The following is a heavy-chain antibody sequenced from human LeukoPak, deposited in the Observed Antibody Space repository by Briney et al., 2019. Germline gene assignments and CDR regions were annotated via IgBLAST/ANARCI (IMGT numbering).Heavy chain of an antibody. V-gene: IGHV1-18*01. J-gene: IGHJ4*02. CDR2: ISAYNGNT. CDR1: GYTFTSYG. D-gene: IGHD3-22*01. CDR3: ARDHTYYYDSSGHTNYYFDY. Sequence: ASGKVSCKASGYTFTSYGISWVRQAPGQGLEWMGWISAYNGNTNYAQKLQGRVTMTTDTSTSTAYMERRSLRSDDTAVYYCARDHTYYYDSSGHTNYYFDYWGQGTLVTVSS.